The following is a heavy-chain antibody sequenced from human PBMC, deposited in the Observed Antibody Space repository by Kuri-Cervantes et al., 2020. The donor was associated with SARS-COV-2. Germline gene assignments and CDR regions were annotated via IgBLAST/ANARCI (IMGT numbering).Heavy chain of an antibody. CDR1: GFTFSSYN. V-gene: IGHV3-30*01. CDR2: ISYAGSNK. J-gene: IGHJ4*02. D-gene: IGHD6-19*01. CDR3: ARGGVQWLVLRFFDY. Sequence: GESLKISCAASGFTFSSYNMNWVRQAPGKGLEWVSVISYAGSNKYYADSVKGQFTISRENSKNTLYLQMNSLRAEDTAVYYGARGGVQWLVLRFFDYWGQGTRVT.